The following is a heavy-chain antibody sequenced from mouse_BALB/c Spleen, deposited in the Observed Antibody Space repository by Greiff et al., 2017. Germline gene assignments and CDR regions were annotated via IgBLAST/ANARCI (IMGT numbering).Heavy chain of an antibody. D-gene: IGHD2-14*01. J-gene: IGHJ4*01. CDR1: GFNINDNY. CDR3: ARAYYRYYYAMDY. CDR2: IDPENGNT. V-gene: IGHV14-3*02. Sequence: VQLQQSGAELVKPGASVKLSCTASGFNINDNYMHWVKQRPEQGLEWIGRIDPENGNTKYDQKFKGKATITADTSSNTAYLQLSSLTSEDTAVNYCARAYYRYYYAMDYWGQGTSVTVSS.